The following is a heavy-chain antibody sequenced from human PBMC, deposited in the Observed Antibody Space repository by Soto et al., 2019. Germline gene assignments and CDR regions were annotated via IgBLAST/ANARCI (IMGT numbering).Heavy chain of an antibody. CDR2: IYYSGST. Sequence: SETLSLTCTVSCGSISSGDYYWSWIRQPPGKGLEWIGYIYYSGSTYYNPSLKSRVTISVDTSKNQFSLKLSSVTAADTAVYYCARDRLDYYFDYWGQGTLVTVSS. J-gene: IGHJ4*02. V-gene: IGHV4-30-4*01. D-gene: IGHD2-2*03. CDR3: ARDRLDYYFDY. CDR1: CGSISSGDYY.